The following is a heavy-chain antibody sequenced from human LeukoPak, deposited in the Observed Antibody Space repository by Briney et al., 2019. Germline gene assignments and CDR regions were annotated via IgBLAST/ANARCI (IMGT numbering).Heavy chain of an antibody. Sequence: GRSLRLSCAASGFTFSSYKMNWVRQGPGKGLEWISYITTTDTTKYYTDSVKGRFTISRDNAKNSLYLQMHSLRAEDTAVYYCARGGFVFDIWGQGTVVTVSS. V-gene: IGHV3-48*03. D-gene: IGHD3-10*01. CDR3: ARGGFVFDI. J-gene: IGHJ3*02. CDR1: GFTFSSYK. CDR2: ITTTDTTK.